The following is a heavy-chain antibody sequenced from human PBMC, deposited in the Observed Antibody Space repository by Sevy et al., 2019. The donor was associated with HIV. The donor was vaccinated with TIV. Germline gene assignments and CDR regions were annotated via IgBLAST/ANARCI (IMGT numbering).Heavy chain of an antibody. Sequence: GGSLRLSCAASGFTFSSYAMSWVRQAPGKGLEWVSAISGSGGSTYYADSVKGRFTISRDNSKYTLYLQMNSLRAEDTAVYYCAKDPPSYDFWSGPPTGMDVWGKGTTVTVSS. J-gene: IGHJ6*04. CDR1: GFTFSSYA. CDR2: ISGSGGST. CDR3: AKDPPSYDFWSGPPTGMDV. V-gene: IGHV3-23*01. D-gene: IGHD3-3*01.